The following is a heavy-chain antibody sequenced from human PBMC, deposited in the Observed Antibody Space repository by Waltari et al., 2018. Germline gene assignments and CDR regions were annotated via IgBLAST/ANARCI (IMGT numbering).Heavy chain of an antibody. Sequence: QVQLVQSVAEVTKPGSSVKVSCKASGGTFSSYAISWVRQAPGQGLGCMGRINPKSGGTNYARKFQGRVTMTRETSMSTASMEPSRQSSDDMAVYDCARDYYSRSWLGYWGQGTLVTVSS. CDR3: ARDYYSRSWLGY. CDR1: GGTFSSYA. CDR2: INPKSGGT. J-gene: IGHJ4*02. D-gene: IGHD6-13*01. V-gene: IGHV1-2*06.